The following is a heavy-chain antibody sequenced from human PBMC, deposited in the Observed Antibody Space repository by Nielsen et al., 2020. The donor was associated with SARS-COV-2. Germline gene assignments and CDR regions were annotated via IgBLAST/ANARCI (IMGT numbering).Heavy chain of an antibody. Sequence: GESLKISCAASGFTFSSYWMHWVRQAPGKGLVWVSRINSDGSSTSYADSVKGRFTISRDNAKNTLYLQMNSLRAEDTAVYYCVRTARVLDKWGRGTLVTVSS. CDR2: INSDGSST. J-gene: IGHJ4*02. CDR1: GFTFSSYW. CDR3: VRTARVLDK. V-gene: IGHV3-74*01. D-gene: IGHD2-21*02.